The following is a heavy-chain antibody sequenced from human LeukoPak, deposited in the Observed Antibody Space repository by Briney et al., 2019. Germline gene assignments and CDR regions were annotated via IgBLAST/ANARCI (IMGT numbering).Heavy chain of an antibody. CDR2: IYYSGST. V-gene: IGHV4-59*01. Sequence: PSETLSLTCTVSGASISSYYWSWSRQPPGKGLEWIGYIYYSGSTNYNPSLRSRITISVDTSKNQFSLKLSSVTAADTAVYYCARVGKTTVTYFDYWGQGTLVTVSS. D-gene: IGHD4-17*01. CDR1: GASISSYY. CDR3: ARVGKTTVTYFDY. J-gene: IGHJ4*02.